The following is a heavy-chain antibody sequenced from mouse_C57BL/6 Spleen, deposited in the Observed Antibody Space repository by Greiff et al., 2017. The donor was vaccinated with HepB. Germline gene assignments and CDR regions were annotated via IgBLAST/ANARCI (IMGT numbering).Heavy chain of an antibody. CDR3: ARDQGLLFYAMDY. Sequence: DVMLVESGGGLVKPGGSLKLSCAASGFTFSSYAMSWVRQTPEKRLEWVATISDGGSYTYYPDNVKGRFTISRDNAKNNLYLQMSHLKSEDTAMYYCARDQGLLFYAMDYWGQGTSVTVSS. V-gene: IGHV5-4*01. D-gene: IGHD2-10*01. J-gene: IGHJ4*01. CDR2: ISDGGSYT. CDR1: GFTFSSYA.